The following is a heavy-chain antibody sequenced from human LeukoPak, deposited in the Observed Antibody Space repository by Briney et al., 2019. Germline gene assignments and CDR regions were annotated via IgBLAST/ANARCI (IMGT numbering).Heavy chain of an antibody. J-gene: IGHJ4*02. Sequence: ASETLSLTCAVYGGSFSGYYWSWIRQPPGKGLEWIGEINHSGSTNYNPSLKSRVTISVDTSKNQFSLKLSSVTAADTAVYYCARGPPVGYYYDSSGYPGAKYYFDYWGQGTLVTVSS. CDR3: ARGPPVGYYYDSSGYPGAKYYFDY. CDR2: INHSGST. CDR1: GGSFSGYY. V-gene: IGHV4-34*01. D-gene: IGHD3-22*01.